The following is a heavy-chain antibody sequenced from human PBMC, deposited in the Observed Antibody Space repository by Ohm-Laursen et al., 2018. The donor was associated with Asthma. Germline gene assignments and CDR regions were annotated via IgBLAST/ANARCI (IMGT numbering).Heavy chain of an antibody. CDR3: ARAYYDILTGYSRADAFDI. J-gene: IGHJ3*02. CDR1: GFTFDDYA. V-gene: IGHV3-9*01. Sequence: SLRLSCAASGFTFDDYAMHWVRQAPGKGLEWVSGINWNSGDTGYAGSVKGRFTISRDNAKNTLYLQMNSLRAEDTAVYYCARAYYDILTGYSRADAFDIWSQGTMVTVSS. CDR2: INWNSGDT. D-gene: IGHD3-9*01.